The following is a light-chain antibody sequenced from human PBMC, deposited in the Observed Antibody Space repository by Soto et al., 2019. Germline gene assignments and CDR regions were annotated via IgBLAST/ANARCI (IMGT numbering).Light chain of an antibody. J-gene: IGKJ2*01. CDR1: QSISSSY. V-gene: IGKV3-20*01. CDR2: GAS. Sequence: EVVLTQSPGTLSLSPGERATLSCRASQSISSSYLAWYQQRPGQAPRLLIHGASSRATCIPDRFSVSGSGTDFTLTISRLEPEDFAVYYWQQYGISSHTVRQGTKLEIK. CDR3: QQYGISSHT.